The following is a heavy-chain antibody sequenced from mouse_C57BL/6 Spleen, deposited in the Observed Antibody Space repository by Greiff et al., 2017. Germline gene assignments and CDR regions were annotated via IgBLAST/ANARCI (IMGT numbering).Heavy chain of an antibody. D-gene: IGHD2-3*01. J-gene: IGHJ4*01. Sequence: QVQLQQPGAELVRPGTSVKLSCKASGYTFTSYWMHWVKQRPGQGLEWIGVIDPSDSYTNYNQKFKGKATLTVDTSSSTAYMQLSSLTSEDSAVYYCARDGYLYYAMDYWGQGTSVTVSS. CDR2: IDPSDSYT. CDR3: ARDGYLYYAMDY. V-gene: IGHV1-59*01. CDR1: GYTFTSYW.